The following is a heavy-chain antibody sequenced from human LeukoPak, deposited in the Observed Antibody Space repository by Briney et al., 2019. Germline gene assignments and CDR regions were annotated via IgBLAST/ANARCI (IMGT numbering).Heavy chain of an antibody. CDR2: IKQDGNEK. V-gene: IGHV3-7*03. J-gene: IGHJ3*02. CDR1: GFTFSDYW. D-gene: IGHD1-7*01. Sequence: PGGSLRLSCVASGFTFSDYWMTWVRQAPGTGLEWVANIKQDGNEKYYVDSVKGRFTISRDNAKNSLHLQMDNLRAEDTAVYYCARPKNRENYWRALDIWGQGTMVTVSS. CDR3: ARPKNRENYWRALDI.